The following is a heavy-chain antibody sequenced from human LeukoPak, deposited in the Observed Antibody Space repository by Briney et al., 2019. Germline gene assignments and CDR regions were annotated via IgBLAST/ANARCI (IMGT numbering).Heavy chain of an antibody. J-gene: IGHJ1*01. D-gene: IGHD1-7*01. V-gene: IGHV7-4-1*02. Sequence: ASVKVSCKASGYIFSIYAMIWVRQAPGQGLESMGWINTNTGNPTYAQGFTGRFVFSLDTSVSTAYLQISRLKAEDTAVYYCARDYTVALGTTTYFQHWGQGTLVTVSS. CDR1: GYIFSIYA. CDR2: INTNTGNP. CDR3: ARDYTVALGTTTYFQH.